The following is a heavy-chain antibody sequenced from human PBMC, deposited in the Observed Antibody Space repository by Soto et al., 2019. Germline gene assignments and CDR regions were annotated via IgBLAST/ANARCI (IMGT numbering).Heavy chain of an antibody. CDR3: TRGPRSTSTGTGAF. Sequence: GGSLRLSGAASEFTFSSYGMPWVRQPPGKGLEWVAVISYDRSNKFYADSVKGRFTISRDNAKNTLYLQMNALRVEDTAVYYCTRGPRSTSTGTGAFWGQGTLVTVSS. CDR2: ISYDRSNK. CDR1: EFTFSSYG. J-gene: IGHJ4*02. V-gene: IGHV3-30*03. D-gene: IGHD1-1*01.